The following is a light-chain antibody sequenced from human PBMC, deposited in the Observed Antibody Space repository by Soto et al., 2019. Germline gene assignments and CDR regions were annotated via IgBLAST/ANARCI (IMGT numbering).Light chain of an antibody. Sequence: EIVMTPSPATLSVSPGERAPLSCRASQSVSSNLAWYQQKPGQAPRLLIYGASTRATGIPARFSGSGSGTEFTLTISSLQSEDFATYYCQQYNDWPRTFGQGTKVDIK. CDR2: GAS. J-gene: IGKJ1*01. CDR3: QQYNDWPRT. V-gene: IGKV3-15*01. CDR1: QSVSSN.